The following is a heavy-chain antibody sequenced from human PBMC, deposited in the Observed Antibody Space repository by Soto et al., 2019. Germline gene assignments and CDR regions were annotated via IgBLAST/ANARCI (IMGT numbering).Heavy chain of an antibody. Sequence: QVQLVQSGAEVAKPWASVKVSCKSSGYTFSDYGISWVRQAPGQGLEWMGWISAYNGDTNYAHKFQGRVTMTTDTSTSTDYLELRSLRSDDTAVYYCARTGRFLEWLSTFDYWGQGNLVTVSS. CDR3: ARTGRFLEWLSTFDY. CDR1: GYTFSDYG. CDR2: ISAYNGDT. D-gene: IGHD3-3*01. J-gene: IGHJ4*02. V-gene: IGHV1-18*01.